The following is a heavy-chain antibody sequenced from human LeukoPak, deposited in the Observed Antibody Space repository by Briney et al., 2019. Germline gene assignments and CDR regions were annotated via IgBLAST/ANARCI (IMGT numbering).Heavy chain of an antibody. CDR3: ARAGLRYFDWALDY. CDR2: IYYSGST. CDR1: GGSISSYY. J-gene: IGHJ4*02. V-gene: IGHV4-59*01. Sequence: PSETLSLTCTVSGGSISSYYWSWIRQPPGKGLEWIGYIYYSGSTNYNPSLKSRVTISVDTSKNQFSLKLSSVTAADTAVYYCARAGLRYFDWALDYWGQGTLVTVSS. D-gene: IGHD3-9*01.